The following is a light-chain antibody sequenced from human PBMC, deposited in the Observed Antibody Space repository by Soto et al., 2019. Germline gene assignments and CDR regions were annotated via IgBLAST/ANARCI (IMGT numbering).Light chain of an antibody. CDR2: GAS. V-gene: IGKV3-20*01. J-gene: IGKJ2*01. CDR1: QSIVRSY. Sequence: EIVLTQSPGTLSLSPGERATLSCRASQSIVRSYLAWYQQKPGQAPRLLIYGASSRATGIPDRFSGSGSGTDFTLTISRLEPEDFAVYYCQQYDSSPYTFGQGTKLEIK. CDR3: QQYDSSPYT.